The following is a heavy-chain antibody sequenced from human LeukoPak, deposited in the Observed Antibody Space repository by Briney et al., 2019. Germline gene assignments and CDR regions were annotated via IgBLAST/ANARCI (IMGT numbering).Heavy chain of an antibody. D-gene: IGHD1-26*01. CDR3: ARGGRAGWSGSYEDSFDI. CDR2: IYSGGST. V-gene: IGHV3-53*01. CDR1: GFTVSSNY. J-gene: IGHJ3*02. Sequence: GGSLRLSCAASGFTVSSNYMSWVRQAPGKGLEWVSVIYSGGSTYYADSVKGRFTISRDNSKNTLYLQMNSLRADDTAVYCCARGGRAGWSGSYEDSFDIWGQGTMVTVSS.